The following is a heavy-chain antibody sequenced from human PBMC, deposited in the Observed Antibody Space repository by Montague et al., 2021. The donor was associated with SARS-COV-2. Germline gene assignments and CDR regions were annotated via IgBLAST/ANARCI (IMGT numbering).Heavy chain of an antibody. Sequence: SLRLSCAASGFTFSSYGMHWVRQAPGKGLEWVAVIWYDGSNKYYADSVKGRFTISRVNSKNTLYLQMNSLRAEDTAVYYCAREGPGYSSGWYGYYYYGMDVWGQGTTVTVSS. CDR1: GFTFSSYG. V-gene: IGHV3-33*01. J-gene: IGHJ6*02. CDR2: IWYDGSNK. CDR3: AREGPGYSSGWYGYYYYGMDV. D-gene: IGHD6-19*01.